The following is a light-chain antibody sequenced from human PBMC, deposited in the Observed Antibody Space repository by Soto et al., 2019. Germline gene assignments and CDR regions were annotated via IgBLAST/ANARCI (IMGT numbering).Light chain of an antibody. V-gene: IGKV1-39*01. CDR3: QQRYSTPST. J-gene: IGKJ2*01. Sequence: DIQMTQSPSSLSASVGDRVTITCRASQSISSYLNGYQQKPGKAPKLLIYAASSLQSGVPSRFSGSGSRTDFTVSIISLQPADFANYYCQQRYSTPSTFGQGTNLEIK. CDR2: AAS. CDR1: QSISSY.